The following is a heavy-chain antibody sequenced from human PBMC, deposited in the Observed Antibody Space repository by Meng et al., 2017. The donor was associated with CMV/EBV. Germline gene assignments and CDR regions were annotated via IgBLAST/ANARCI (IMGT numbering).Heavy chain of an antibody. CDR3: ARTMVRGVILYYGMDV. CDR2: ISSSSSYI. J-gene: IGHJ6*02. D-gene: IGHD3-10*01. V-gene: IGHV3-21*01. CDR1: GFTFSSYS. Sequence: GESLKISCAASGFTFSSYSMNWVRQAPGKGLEWVSSISSSSSYIYYADSVKGRFTISRGNAKNSLYLQMNSLRAEDTAVYYCARTMVRGVILYYGMDVWGQGTTVTVSS.